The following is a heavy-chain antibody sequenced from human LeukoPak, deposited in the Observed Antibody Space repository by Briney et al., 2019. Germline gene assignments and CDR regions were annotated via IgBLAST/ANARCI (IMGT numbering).Heavy chain of an antibody. V-gene: IGHV1-69*04. CDR1: GGTFSSYA. CDR3: ARASYCSSTSCSELVSLSSLYYYGMDV. J-gene: IGHJ6*02. Sequence: ASVKVSCKASGGTFSSYAISWVRQAPGQGLEWMGRIIPIFGIANYAQKFQGRVTITADKSTSTAYMELSSLRSEDTAVYYCARASYCSSTSCSELVSLSSLYYYGMDVWGQGTTVTVSS. CDR2: IIPIFGIA. D-gene: IGHD2-2*01.